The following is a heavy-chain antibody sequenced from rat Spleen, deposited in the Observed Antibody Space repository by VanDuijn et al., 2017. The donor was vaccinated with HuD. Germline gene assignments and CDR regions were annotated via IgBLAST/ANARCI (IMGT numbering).Heavy chain of an antibody. CDR3: ARSYGGYPPDY. Sequence: QVQLKESGPGLVQPSQTLSLTCTVSGLSLTSNSVSWIRQPPGKGLEWMGVIGSNGGTDYNSAIKSRLSISRDTSKSQVFLKMNSLQTEDTAMYFCARSYGGYPPDYWGQGVMVTVSS. J-gene: IGHJ2*01. CDR2: IGSNGGT. D-gene: IGHD1-11*01. CDR1: GLSLTSNS. V-gene: IGHV2-47*01.